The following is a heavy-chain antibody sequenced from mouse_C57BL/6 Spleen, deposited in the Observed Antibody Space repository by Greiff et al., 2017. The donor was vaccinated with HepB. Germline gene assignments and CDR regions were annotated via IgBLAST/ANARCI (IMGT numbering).Heavy chain of an antibody. CDR3: TEGGYFDV. Sequence: LQQSGGGLVQPGGSMKLSCVASGFTFSNYWMNWVRQSPEKGLEWVAQIRLKSDNYATHYAESVKGRFTISRDDSKSSVYMQMNNLRAEDTGIYYCTEGGYFDVWGTGTTVTVSS. CDR1: GFTFSNYW. V-gene: IGHV6-3*01. CDR2: IRLKSDNYAT. J-gene: IGHJ1*03.